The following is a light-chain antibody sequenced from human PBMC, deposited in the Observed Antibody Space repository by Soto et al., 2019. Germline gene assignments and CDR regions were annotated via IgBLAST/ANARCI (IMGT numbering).Light chain of an antibody. V-gene: IGKV1-9*01. J-gene: IGKJ4*01. CDR3: QQFNSYPLT. CDR2: AAS. CDR1: QGIASS. Sequence: DIHLTQSPSFLSASVGDRVTITCRASQGIASSLAWYQQKAGKAPKLLIYAASTLESGVPSRFSGSGPGTEFPLTISSLQPEDFAIYYCQQFNSYPLTFGGGTKLEIK.